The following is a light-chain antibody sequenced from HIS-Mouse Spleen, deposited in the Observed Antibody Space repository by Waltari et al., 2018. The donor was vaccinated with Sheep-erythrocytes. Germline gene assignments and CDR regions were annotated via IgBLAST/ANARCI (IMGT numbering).Light chain of an antibody. Sequence: QSALTQPRSVSGSPGPSVTISCTGTSSDVGGYNYLSWYQQHPGKAPKLMIYDVSKRPSGVPDRFSGSKSGNTASLTISGLQAEDEADYYCCSYAGSYNHVFATGTKVTV. CDR2: DVS. J-gene: IGLJ1*01. V-gene: IGLV2-11*01. CDR3: CSYAGSYNHV. CDR1: SSDVGGYNY.